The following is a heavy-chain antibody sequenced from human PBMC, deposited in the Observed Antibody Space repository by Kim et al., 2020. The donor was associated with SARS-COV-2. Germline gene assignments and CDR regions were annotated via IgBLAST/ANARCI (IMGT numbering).Heavy chain of an antibody. CDR2: INGDGRST. J-gene: IGHJ4*02. V-gene: IGHV3-74*01. CDR3: ARGGRGSLDY. Sequence: LSLTCAASGFTFSRYWMHWVRQAPGKGLVWVSHINGDGRSTSYAESVKGRVTISRDNAKNTLYLQMNSLRAEDKAVYYCARGGRGSLDYWGQGTLVT. CDR1: GFTFSRYW. D-gene: IGHD3-16*01.